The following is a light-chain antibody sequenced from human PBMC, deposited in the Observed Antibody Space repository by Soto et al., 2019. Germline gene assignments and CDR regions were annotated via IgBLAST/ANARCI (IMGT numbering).Light chain of an antibody. J-gene: IGLJ7*01. V-gene: IGLV2-14*01. CDR3: SSYTSSSTLV. CDR2: EVS. CDR1: SSDVGGYNY. Sequence: QSVLTQPACVSGSPGQSSTISYTGTSSDVGGYNYVSWYQQHPGKAPKLMIYEVSNRPSGVSNRFSGSKSGNTASLTISGLQAEDEADYYCSSYTSSSTLVFGTGTQLTVL.